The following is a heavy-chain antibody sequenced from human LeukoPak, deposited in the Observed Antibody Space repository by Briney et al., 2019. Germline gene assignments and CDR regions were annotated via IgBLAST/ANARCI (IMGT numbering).Heavy chain of an antibody. CDR3: ARFGYSSGWYYYYYGMDV. CDR2: INPNSGGT. J-gene: IGHJ6*02. V-gene: IGHV1-2*02. CDR1: GYTFTGYY. Sequence: ASVKVSCKASGYTFTGYYMHWVRQAPGQGLEWMGWINPNSGGTNYAQKFQGRVTMTRDTSISTAYMELSRLRSDDTAVYYCARFGYSSGWYYYYYGMDVWGQGTTVTVPS. D-gene: IGHD6-19*01.